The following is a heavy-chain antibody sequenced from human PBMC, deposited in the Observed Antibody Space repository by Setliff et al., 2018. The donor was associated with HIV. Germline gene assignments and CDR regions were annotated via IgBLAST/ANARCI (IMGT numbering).Heavy chain of an antibody. D-gene: IGHD5-18*01. Sequence: ASVKVSCKVSGYTLTELSMHWVRQAPGKGLEWMGGFDPEDGETIYAQKFQGRVSITADKSTNTVYMELSSLRSEDTAIYFCASGMRWDTAMGDAFDIWGQGTMVTVSS. CDR1: GYTLTELS. CDR3: ASGMRWDTAMGDAFDI. J-gene: IGHJ3*02. CDR2: FDPEDGET. V-gene: IGHV1-24*01.